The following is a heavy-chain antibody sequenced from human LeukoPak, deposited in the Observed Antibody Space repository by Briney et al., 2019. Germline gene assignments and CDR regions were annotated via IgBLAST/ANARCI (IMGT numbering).Heavy chain of an antibody. CDR1: GFTFSSYA. J-gene: IGHJ4*02. CDR2: ISSSSSYI. D-gene: IGHD3-22*01. CDR3: ARDDLPYYDSSGYYWAHDY. Sequence: GGSLRLSCAASGFTFSSYAMNWVRQAPGKGLEWVSSISSSSSYIYYADSVKGRFTISRDNAKNSLYLQMNSLRAEDTAVYYCARDDLPYYDSSGYYWAHDYWGQGTLVTVSS. V-gene: IGHV3-21*01.